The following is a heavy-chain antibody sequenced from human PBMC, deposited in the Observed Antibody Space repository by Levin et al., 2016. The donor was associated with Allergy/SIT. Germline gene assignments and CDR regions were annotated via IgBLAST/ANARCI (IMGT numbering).Heavy chain of an antibody. Sequence: GSLRLSCTVSGGSISSSSYYWGWIRQPPGKGLEWIGSIYYSGSTYYNPSLKSRVTISVDTSKNQFSLKLSSVTAADTAVYYCARRVVVKGVYDYWGQGTLVTVSS. CDR2: IYYSGST. D-gene: IGHD3-22*01. CDR3: ARRVVVKGVYDY. CDR1: GGSISSSSYY. V-gene: IGHV4-39*01. J-gene: IGHJ4*02.